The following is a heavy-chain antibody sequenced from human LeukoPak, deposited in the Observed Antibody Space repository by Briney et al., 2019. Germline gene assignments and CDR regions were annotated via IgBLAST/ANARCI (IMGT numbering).Heavy chain of an antibody. D-gene: IGHD2-15*01. CDR1: GLTVNSSF. CDR2: FYSGGAT. CDR3: ARAVGGAFYMDV. Sequence: GGSLRLSCVASGLTVNSSFISWVRQAPGKGLEWVSVFYSGGATYYADSVKGRFTMCRDNSKNTLYLQMNNLRAEDTGMYYCARAVGGAFYMDVWGKGTTVTVSS. V-gene: IGHV3-53*01. J-gene: IGHJ6*03.